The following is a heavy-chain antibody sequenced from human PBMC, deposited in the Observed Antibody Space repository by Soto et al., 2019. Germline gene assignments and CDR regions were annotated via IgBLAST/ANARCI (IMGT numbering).Heavy chain of an antibody. CDR1: GGSISSYY. J-gene: IGHJ5*02. D-gene: IGHD2-15*01. CDR2: IYYSGST. CDR3: ARVVAATPQTWFDP. V-gene: IGHV4-59*01. Sequence: LSLTCTVSGGSISSYYWSWIRQPPGKGLEWIGYIYYSGSTNYNPSLKSRVTISVDTSKNQFSLKLSSVTAADTAVYYCARVVAATPQTWFDPWGQGTLVTVSS.